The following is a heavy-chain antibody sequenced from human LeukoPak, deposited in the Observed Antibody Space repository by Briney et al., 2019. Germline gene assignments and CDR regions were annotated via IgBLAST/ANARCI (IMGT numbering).Heavy chain of an antibody. CDR2: IRYDGSNK. Sequence: TGGSLRLSCAASGFTFSSYGMHWVRQAPGKGLEWVALIRYDGSNKYYADSVKGRFTISRDNSKNTLYLQMNSLRAEDTAVYYCAKDRGDIVVVPAAPGGGKRRGFDYWGQGTLVTVSS. J-gene: IGHJ4*02. D-gene: IGHD2-2*01. CDR1: GFTFSSYG. CDR3: AKDRGDIVVVPAAPGGGKRRGFDY. V-gene: IGHV3-30*02.